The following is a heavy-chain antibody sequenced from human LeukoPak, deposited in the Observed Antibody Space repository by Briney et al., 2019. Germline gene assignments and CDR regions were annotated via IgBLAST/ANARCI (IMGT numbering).Heavy chain of an antibody. J-gene: IGHJ4*02. D-gene: IGHD1-26*01. CDR1: GFTFDDYA. CDR2: ISWNSGSI. V-gene: IGHV3-9*01. Sequence: QPGGSLRLSCAASGFTFDDYAMHWVRQAPGKGLEWVSGISWNSGSIGYADSVKGRFTISRDNSKNTLYLQMNSLRAEDTAVYYCAKAEGYSGSYSPPFDYWGQGTLVTVSS. CDR3: AKAEGYSGSYSPPFDY.